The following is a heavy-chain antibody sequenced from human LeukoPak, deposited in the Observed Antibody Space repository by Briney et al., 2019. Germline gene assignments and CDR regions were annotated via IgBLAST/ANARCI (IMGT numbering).Heavy chain of an antibody. Sequence: GGSLRLSCAASGFTFSSNAMSWVRQAPGKGLEWVSGITNSGRSTYYADSVKGRFTVSRDNSNNTLYLQMNSLRAEDTAVYYCAKALSIQLWLFDYWGQGTLVTVSS. J-gene: IGHJ4*02. V-gene: IGHV3-23*01. CDR1: GFTFSSNA. D-gene: IGHD5-18*01. CDR2: ITNSGRST. CDR3: AKALSIQLWLFDY.